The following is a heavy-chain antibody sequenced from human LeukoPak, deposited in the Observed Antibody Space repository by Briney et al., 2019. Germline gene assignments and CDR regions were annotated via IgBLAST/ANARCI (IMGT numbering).Heavy chain of an antibody. CDR2: ISSSSSYI. CDR1: GFTFSSYS. J-gene: IGHJ4*02. Sequence: PGGSLRLSCAASGFTFSSYSMNWVRRAPGKGLEWVSSISSSSSYIYYADSVKGRFTISRDNAKNSLYLQMNSLRAEDTAVYYCARDSIVVAALTNDYWGQGTLVTVSS. CDR3: ARDSIVVAALTNDY. D-gene: IGHD2-15*01. V-gene: IGHV3-21*01.